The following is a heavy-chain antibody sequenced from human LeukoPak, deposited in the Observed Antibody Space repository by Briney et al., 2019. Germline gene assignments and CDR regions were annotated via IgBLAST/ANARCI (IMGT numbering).Heavy chain of an antibody. CDR3: ARGDWELLTHIDY. V-gene: IGHV3-7*01. CDR2: IKQDGSEK. CDR1: GFTFSSYW. J-gene: IGHJ4*02. D-gene: IGHD1-26*01. Sequence: GGSLRLSCAASGFTFSSYWMSWVRQAPGKGLEWVANIKQDGSEKYYVDSVKGRFTISRDNSKNTLYLQMNSLRAEDTAVYYCARGDWELLTHIDYWGQGILVTVSS.